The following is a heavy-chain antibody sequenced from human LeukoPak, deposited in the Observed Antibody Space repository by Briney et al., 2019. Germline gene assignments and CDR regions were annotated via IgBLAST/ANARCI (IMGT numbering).Heavy chain of an antibody. CDR1: GFTFSNFG. J-gene: IGHJ4*02. D-gene: IGHD2-2*01. Sequence: GGSLRLFCSASGFTFSNFGMPWVRQAPGKGLEYVSAISGNGGSTHYADSVKGRFTISRDNSKITLYLQMTTLKAEDTAVYYCVKEQCSSTSRFYFDYWGQGTLVTVSS. CDR3: VKEQCSSTSRFYFDY. CDR2: ISGNGGST. V-gene: IGHV3-64D*06.